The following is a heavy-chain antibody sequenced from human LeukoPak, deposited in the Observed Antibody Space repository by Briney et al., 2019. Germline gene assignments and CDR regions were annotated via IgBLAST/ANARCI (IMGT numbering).Heavy chain of an antibody. J-gene: IGHJ6*03. Sequence: PGGSLRLSCAASGFTVSSNYMSWVRQAPGKGLEWVSVIYSGGSTYYADSVKGRFTISRDNSKNTLYLQMNSLRAEDTAVYYCARDDLHGSVVPAAMSDYYYYMDVWGKGTTVTVSS. CDR1: GFTVSSNY. D-gene: IGHD2-2*01. V-gene: IGHV3-53*01. CDR3: ARDDLHGSVVPAAMSDYYYYMDV. CDR2: IYSGGST.